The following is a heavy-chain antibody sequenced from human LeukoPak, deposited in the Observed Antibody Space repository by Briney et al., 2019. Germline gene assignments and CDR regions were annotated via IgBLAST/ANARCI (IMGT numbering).Heavy chain of an antibody. Sequence: TSETLSLTCTVSGGSISSSSYYWGWIRQPPGKGLEWIGSIYYSGSTYYSPSLKSRVTISVDTSKNQFSLKLSSVTAADTAVYYCARDQPGYSSGWYEEGQVHFDYWGQGTLVTVSS. CDR2: IYYSGST. CDR3: ARDQPGYSSGWYEEGQVHFDY. V-gene: IGHV4-39*07. CDR1: GGSISSSSYY. D-gene: IGHD6-19*01. J-gene: IGHJ4*02.